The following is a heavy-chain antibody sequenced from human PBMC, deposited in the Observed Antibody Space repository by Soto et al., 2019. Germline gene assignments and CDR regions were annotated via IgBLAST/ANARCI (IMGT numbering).Heavy chain of an antibody. CDR2: IWYDGSNK. J-gene: IGHJ4*02. CDR3: ARDSDYDSSGYYSTGVY. D-gene: IGHD3-22*01. V-gene: IGHV3-33*01. CDR1: GFTFSSYG. Sequence: PGGSLRLPCAASGFTFSSYGMHWFRQAPGKGLEWVAVIWYDGSNKYYADSVKGRFTISRDNAKNSLYLQMNSLRAEDTAVYYCARDSDYDSSGYYSTGVYWGQGTLVTVSS.